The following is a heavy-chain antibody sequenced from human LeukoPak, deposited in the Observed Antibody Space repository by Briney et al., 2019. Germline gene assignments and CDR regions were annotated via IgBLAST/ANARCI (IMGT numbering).Heavy chain of an antibody. D-gene: IGHD6-13*01. Sequence: GSLRLSCAASGFTSSRYWMHWVRQDPGKGPVWVSRINSDGSDTSYADSVKGRFTVSRDNAKNTLYLQMNSLRPEDTALYYCASPKDHSRSGDYWGQGTLVTVSS. CDR2: INSDGSDT. V-gene: IGHV3-74*01. J-gene: IGHJ4*02. CDR3: ASPKDHSRSGDY. CDR1: GFTSSRYW.